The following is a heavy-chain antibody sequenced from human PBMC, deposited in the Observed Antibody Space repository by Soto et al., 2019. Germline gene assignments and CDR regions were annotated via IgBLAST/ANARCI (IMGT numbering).Heavy chain of an antibody. CDR3: ATGDFYYYYGMDV. CDR1: GFTFSSYE. Sequence: LRLSCAASGFTFSSYEMNWVRQAPGKGLEWVSYISSSGSTIYYADSVKGRFTISRDNAKNSLYLQMNSLRAEDTAVYYCATGDFYYYYGMDVWGQGTTVTVSS. V-gene: IGHV3-48*03. J-gene: IGHJ6*02. CDR2: ISSSGSTI.